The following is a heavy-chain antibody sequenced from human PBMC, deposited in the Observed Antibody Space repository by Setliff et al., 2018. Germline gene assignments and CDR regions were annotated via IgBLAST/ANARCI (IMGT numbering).Heavy chain of an antibody. Sequence: SETLSLTCTLSGGSISSSVYYWGWIRQPPGKGLEWIGSIYYSGSTYYNPSLRSRVTISVDTSKNQFSLKLNSVTAADTAVYYCARTGTYRYFDYWGKGTTVTVSS. CDR1: GGSISSSVYY. CDR3: ARTGTYRYFDY. J-gene: IGHJ4*03. CDR2: IYYSGST. D-gene: IGHD1-1*01. V-gene: IGHV4-39*01.